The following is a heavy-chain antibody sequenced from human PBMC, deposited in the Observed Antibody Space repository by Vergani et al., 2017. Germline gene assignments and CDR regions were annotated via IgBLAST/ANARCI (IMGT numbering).Heavy chain of an antibody. Sequence: QVQLVESGGGVVQPGRSLRLSCAASGFTFSSYAMHWVRQAPGKGLEWVAVIWYDGSNKYYADSVKGRFTISRDNSKNTLYLQMNSLRAEDTAVYYCARGYCSGGSCEGAFDIWGQGTMVTVSS. CDR3: ARGYCSGGSCEGAFDI. V-gene: IGHV3-33*08. D-gene: IGHD2-15*01. J-gene: IGHJ3*02. CDR1: GFTFSSYA. CDR2: IWYDGSNK.